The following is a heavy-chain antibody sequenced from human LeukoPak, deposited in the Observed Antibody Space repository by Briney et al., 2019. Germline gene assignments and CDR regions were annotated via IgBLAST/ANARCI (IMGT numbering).Heavy chain of an antibody. CDR3: AATPNRYSSSWQRAYFDY. Sequence: KPSETLSLTCTVSGGSISSYYWSWIRQPPGKGLEWIGYIYYSGSTNYNPSLKSRVTISVDTSKNQFSLKLSSVTAADTAVYYCAATPNRYSSSWQRAYFDYWGQGTLVTVSS. D-gene: IGHD6-13*01. CDR1: GGSISSYY. V-gene: IGHV4-59*08. CDR2: IYYSGST. J-gene: IGHJ4*02.